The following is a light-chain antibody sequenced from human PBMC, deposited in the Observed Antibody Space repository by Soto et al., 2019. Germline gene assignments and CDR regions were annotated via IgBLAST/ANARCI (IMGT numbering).Light chain of an antibody. CDR3: SSYTSSSTLV. CDR1: SSDVGGYNY. V-gene: IGLV2-14*01. Sequence: QSDLTQPASVSGSHGQSITISCTGTSSDVGGYNYVSWYQQHPGKAPKLMIYDVSNRPSGVSNRFSGSKSGNTASLTISGLQAEDEADYYCSSYTSSSTLVFGGGTKLTVL. J-gene: IGLJ3*02. CDR2: DVS.